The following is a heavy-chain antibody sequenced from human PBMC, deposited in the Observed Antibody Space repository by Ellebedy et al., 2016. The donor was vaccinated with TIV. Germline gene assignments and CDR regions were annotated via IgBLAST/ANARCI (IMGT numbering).Heavy chain of an antibody. D-gene: IGHD1-20*01. J-gene: IGHJ4*01. Sequence: LSLTCEASGFTFSSYWMHWVRQAPGKGLVWVSRINSDGSTTGYADSVRGRFTISRDNAKNTLYLQMNSLRAEDTAVYYCARYNWNSGHYWGQGTLITVSS. V-gene: IGHV3-74*01. CDR3: ARYNWNSGHY. CDR2: INSDGSTT. CDR1: GFTFSSYW.